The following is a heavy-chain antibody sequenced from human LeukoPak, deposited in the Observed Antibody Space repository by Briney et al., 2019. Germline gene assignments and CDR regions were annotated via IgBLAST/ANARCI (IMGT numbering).Heavy chain of an antibody. Sequence: ASVKVSCKASGGTFSSYAISWVRQAPGQGLEWMGGIIPIFGTANYAQKFQGRVTITADESTSTAYMELRSLRSDDTAVYYCARDPGDGFDAFDIWGQGTMVTVSS. CDR3: ARDPGDGFDAFDI. D-gene: IGHD5-24*01. CDR2: IIPIFGTA. CDR1: GGTFSSYA. V-gene: IGHV1-69*13. J-gene: IGHJ3*02.